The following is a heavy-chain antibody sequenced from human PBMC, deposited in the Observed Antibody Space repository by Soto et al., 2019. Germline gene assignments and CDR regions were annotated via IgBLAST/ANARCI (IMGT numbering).Heavy chain of an antibody. D-gene: IGHD2-15*01. J-gene: IGHJ4*02. CDR3: AKGLATYCSGGSCYSGGFDY. Sequence: QVQLVESGGGVVQPGRSLRLSCAASGFTFSSYGMHWVRQAPGKGLEWVAVISYDGSNKYYADSVKGQFTISRDNSKNRLYLQMNSLRAEDTAVYYCAKGLATYCSGGSCYSGGFDYWGQGTLVTVSS. CDR1: GFTFSSYG. CDR2: ISYDGSNK. V-gene: IGHV3-30*18.